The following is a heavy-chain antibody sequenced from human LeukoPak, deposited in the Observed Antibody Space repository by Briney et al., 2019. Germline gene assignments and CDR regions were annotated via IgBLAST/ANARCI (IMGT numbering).Heavy chain of an antibody. V-gene: IGHV4-38-2*01. D-gene: IGHD6-19*01. CDR2: INHSGST. Sequence: PSETLSLTCAVSGYSISSGYYWGWIRQPPGKGLEWIGEINHSGSTNYNPSLKSRVTISVDTSKNQFSLKLSSVTAADTAVYYCAKTGDGSGWPYDYWGQGTLVTVSP. CDR1: GYSISSGYY. J-gene: IGHJ4*02. CDR3: AKTGDGSGWPYDY.